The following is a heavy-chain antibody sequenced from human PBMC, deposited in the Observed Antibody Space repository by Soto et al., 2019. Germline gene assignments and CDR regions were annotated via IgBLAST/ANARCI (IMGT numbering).Heavy chain of an antibody. CDR2: SSYSGSM. J-gene: IGHJ4*02. CDR3: ARHLPGTTSYFDN. V-gene: IGHV4-59*08. CDR1: GGPISSDF. Sequence: SETLSLTCPVSGGPISSDFWSWIRQPPGRGLEWIGYSSYSGSMNYNRSLKSRVTISVDTSKNQLSLRLSSVTAADTAVYYCARHLPGTTSYFDNWGQGTLVTVSS. D-gene: IGHD1-26*01.